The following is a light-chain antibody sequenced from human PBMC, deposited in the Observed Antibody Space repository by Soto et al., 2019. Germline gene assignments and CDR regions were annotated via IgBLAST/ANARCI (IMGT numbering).Light chain of an antibody. CDR1: QNIDAW. CDR3: QQYKTLFT. J-gene: IGKJ2*01. Sequence: DIQMTQSPSTLSASVGDRVTVTCQASQNIDAWLAWYQQKPGKAPKLLIYKTSSLESGVPSRFSGSGSGTEFTLTISSLQPDDFATYYCQQYKTLFTFGQGTNLEIK. V-gene: IGKV1-5*03. CDR2: KTS.